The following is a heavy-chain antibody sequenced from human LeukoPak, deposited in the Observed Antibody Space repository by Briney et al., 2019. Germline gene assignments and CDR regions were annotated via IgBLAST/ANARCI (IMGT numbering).Heavy chain of an antibody. J-gene: IGHJ3*02. CDR1: GNIFNTYG. CDR2: INVHKGNT. Sequence: ASVKVSCKDSGNIFNTYGFSWVRQAPGQGLEWIGWINVHKGNTNYAQKFQGRVTMTADTSTSTVYMELRSLTSDDTAVYYCARDGLYCTNGVCSSDIWGQGTLVTVS. CDR3: ARDGLYCTNGVCSSDI. V-gene: IGHV1-18*01. D-gene: IGHD2-8*01.